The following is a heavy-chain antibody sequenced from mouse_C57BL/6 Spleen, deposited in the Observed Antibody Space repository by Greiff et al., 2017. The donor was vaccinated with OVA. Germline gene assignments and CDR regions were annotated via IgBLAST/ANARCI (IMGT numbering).Heavy chain of an antibody. D-gene: IGHD2-10*01. J-gene: IGHJ2*01. CDR1: GFNIKDYY. Sequence: VQLQQSGAELVKPGASVKLSCTASGFNIKDYYMHWVKQRTEQGLEWIGRIDPEDGETKYAPKFKGKAPLTADTSSNTAYLQLSSLTSADTAVYYCARGAYYGNYVGYWGKGTTLTVSS. CDR2: IDPEDGET. V-gene: IGHV14-2*01. CDR3: ARGAYYGNYVGY.